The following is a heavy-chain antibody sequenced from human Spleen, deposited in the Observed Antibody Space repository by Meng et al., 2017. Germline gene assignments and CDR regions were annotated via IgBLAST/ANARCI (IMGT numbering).Heavy chain of an antibody. V-gene: IGHV3-21*01. D-gene: IGHD3-10*01. J-gene: IGHJ4*02. Sequence: EVQLVESGGGLVTPGGSLRLSCAASGFTFSNYSMNWVRQAPGKGLEWVSSISSDSRYIFYVDTVKGRFTISRDNAKNSLYLQMNSLRAEDTAVYYCARDRGVGHFDYWGQGTLVTVSS. CDR3: ARDRGVGHFDY. CDR2: ISSDSRYI. CDR1: GFTFSNYS.